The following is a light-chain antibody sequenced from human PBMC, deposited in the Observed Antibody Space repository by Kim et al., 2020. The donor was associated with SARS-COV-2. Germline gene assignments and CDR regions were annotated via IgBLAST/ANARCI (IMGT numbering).Light chain of an antibody. CDR3: QQYSSSPGT. CDR1: QNVVTNY. V-gene: IGKV3-20*01. Sequence: SPGERATRSCRASQNVVTNYLAWYQQRPGPAPRLLIYGASSRATDIPDRFTGSGSGTDFTLTISRLEPEDFAVYYCQQYSSSPGTFGQGTRLEIK. J-gene: IGKJ5*01. CDR2: GAS.